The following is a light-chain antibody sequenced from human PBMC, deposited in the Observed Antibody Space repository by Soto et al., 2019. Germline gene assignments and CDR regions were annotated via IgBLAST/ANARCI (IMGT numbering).Light chain of an antibody. V-gene: IGKV2-30*01. Sequence: DVVMTQSPLSLPVTLGQPASISCRSSQSLVYSDGNTYLNWFQQRPGQSPRRLIYKVSNRDSGVPDRLSGSGSGTDFTLKINRVEAEDVGVYFCVEGTRWTFGQGTKVDIK. CDR3: VEGTRWT. CDR1: QSLVYSDGNTY. J-gene: IGKJ1*01. CDR2: KVS.